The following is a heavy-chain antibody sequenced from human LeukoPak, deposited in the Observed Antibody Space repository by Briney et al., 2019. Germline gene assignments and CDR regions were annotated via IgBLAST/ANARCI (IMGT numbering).Heavy chain of an antibody. J-gene: IGHJ4*02. CDR1: GYHFSNYW. Sequence: GESLKISCKGSGYHFSNYWIGWVRQMPGKGLEWMGIIYPGDSDTRYSPSFQGQVTISADKSISTAYLQWSGLKASDTAMYYCARRAAFDYWGQGTLVTVSS. CDR3: ARRAAFDY. CDR2: IYPGDSDT. V-gene: IGHV5-51*01.